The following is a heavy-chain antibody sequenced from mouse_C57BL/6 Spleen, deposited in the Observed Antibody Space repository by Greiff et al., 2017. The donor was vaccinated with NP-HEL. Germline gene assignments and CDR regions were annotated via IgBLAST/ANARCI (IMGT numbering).Heavy chain of an antibody. CDR3: ASTNWDGAMDY. J-gene: IGHJ4*01. CDR1: GYAFSSSW. CDR2: IYPGDGDT. D-gene: IGHD4-1*01. V-gene: IGHV1-82*01. Sequence: QVQLQQSGPELVKPGASVKISCKASGYAFSSSWMNWVKQRPGKGLEWIGRIYPGDGDTNYNGKFKGKATLTADKSSSTAYMQLSSLTSEDSAVYFCASTNWDGAMDYWGQGTSVTVSS.